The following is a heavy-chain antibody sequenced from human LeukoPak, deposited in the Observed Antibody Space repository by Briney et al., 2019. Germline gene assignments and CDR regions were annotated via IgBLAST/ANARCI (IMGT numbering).Heavy chain of an antibody. J-gene: IGHJ3*02. V-gene: IGHV3-23*01. CDR1: GFLFSDYA. Sequence: GGSLRLSCAASGFLFSDYAMNWVRQAPGKGLEWVSVIGGDGGKPNYADSVKGRFTISRDNRKNTLYLQMNTLRAEDTAVYYCVKDEVPYNGKYDGFDIWGQGTMATVSP. CDR2: IGGDGGKP. D-gene: IGHD1-26*01. CDR3: VKDEVPYNGKYDGFDI.